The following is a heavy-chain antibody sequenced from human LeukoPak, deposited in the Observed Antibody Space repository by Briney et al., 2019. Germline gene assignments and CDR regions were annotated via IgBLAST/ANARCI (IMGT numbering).Heavy chain of an antibody. Sequence: GGSLRLSCAASGFTFSSYAMHWVRQAPGKGLEWVAVISYDGSNKYYADSVKGRFTISRDNSKNTLYLQMNSLRAEDTAVYYCAKSNDFWSGPHDHFGYWGQGTLVTVSS. CDR2: ISYDGSNK. D-gene: IGHD3-3*01. V-gene: IGHV3-30-3*02. CDR3: AKSNDFWSGPHDHFGY. CDR1: GFTFSSYA. J-gene: IGHJ4*02.